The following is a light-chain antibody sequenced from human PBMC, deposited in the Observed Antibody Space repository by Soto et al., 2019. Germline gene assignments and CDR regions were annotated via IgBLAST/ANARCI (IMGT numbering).Light chain of an antibody. J-gene: IGKJ3*01. V-gene: IGKV1-9*01. CDR3: QQLNSYPRT. CDR2: AAS. CDR1: QGISDS. Sequence: IQLTQSPSSLSASVGDRVTITCRASQGISDSLAWYQQKPGKAPSLLIYAASTLQSGVPWRFSGSGSGTDFTLTINSLQPEDFATYFCQQLNSYPRTFGPGTKVDIK.